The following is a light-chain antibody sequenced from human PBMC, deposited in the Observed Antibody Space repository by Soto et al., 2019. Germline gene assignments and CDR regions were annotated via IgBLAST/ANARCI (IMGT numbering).Light chain of an antibody. Sequence: SYELTQPPSVSLAPGQTARLTCGGNNIGSKTVHWYQQKPGQAPVLVVYDDTDRPSGIPERFSGSKSGNTATLTITRVEAGDEADYHCQVWDSSSDHVVFGGGTKLTVL. CDR2: DDT. CDR3: QVWDSSSDHVV. J-gene: IGLJ2*01. CDR1: NIGSKT. V-gene: IGLV3-21*02.